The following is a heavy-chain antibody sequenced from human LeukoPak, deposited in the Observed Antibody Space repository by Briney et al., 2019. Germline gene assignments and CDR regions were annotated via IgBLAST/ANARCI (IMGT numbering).Heavy chain of an antibody. Sequence: GGSLRLSCAGSGFTFSNFLMGWVRQTPGKKLEWVASIPKDGSVTKYVDSVKGRFTISRDNVKNSLYLQMNSLRAEDTAVYYCARRYSSGWSSYIDYWGQGTLVTVSS. CDR2: IPKDGSVT. CDR1: GFTFSNFL. D-gene: IGHD6-19*01. CDR3: ARRYSSGWSSYIDY. J-gene: IGHJ4*02. V-gene: IGHV3-7*04.